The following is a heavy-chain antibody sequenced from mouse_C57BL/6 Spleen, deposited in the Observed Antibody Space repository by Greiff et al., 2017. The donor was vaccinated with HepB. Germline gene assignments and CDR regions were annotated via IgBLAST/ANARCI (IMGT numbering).Heavy chain of an antibody. J-gene: IGHJ3*01. CDR2: IDPETGGT. Sequence: VKLMESGAELVRPGASVTLSCKASGYTFTDYEMHWVKQTPVHGLEWIGAIDPETGGTAYNQKFKGKAILTADKSSSTAYMELRSLTSEDSAVYYCTRLKLGQTWFAYWGQGTLVTVSA. CDR1: GYTFTDYE. CDR3: TRLKLGQTWFAY. V-gene: IGHV1-15*01. D-gene: IGHD4-1*01.